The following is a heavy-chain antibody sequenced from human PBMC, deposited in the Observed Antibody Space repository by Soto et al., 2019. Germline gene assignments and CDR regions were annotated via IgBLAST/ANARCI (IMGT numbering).Heavy chain of an antibody. J-gene: IGHJ5*02. CDR2: IYYSGST. CDR3: ARDRRREDYSSSWSFDP. V-gene: IGHV4-59*01. Sequence: SETLSLTCTVSGGSISSYYWSWIRQPPGKGLEWIGYIYYSGSTNYNPSLKSRVTISVDTSKNQFSLKLSSVTAADTAVYYCARDRRREDYSSSWSFDPWGQGTLVTVSS. D-gene: IGHD6-13*01. CDR1: GGSISSYY.